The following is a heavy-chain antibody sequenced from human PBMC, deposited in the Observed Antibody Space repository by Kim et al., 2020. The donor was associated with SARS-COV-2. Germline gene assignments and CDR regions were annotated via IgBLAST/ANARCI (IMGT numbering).Heavy chain of an antibody. J-gene: IGHJ4*02. V-gene: IGHV4-31*02. D-gene: IGHD4-17*01. CDR3: ARADYGDYVGYYFDY. Sequence: SLKSRVTISVDTSKNQFSLKLSSVTAADTAVYYCARADYGDYVGYYFDYWGQGTLVTVSS.